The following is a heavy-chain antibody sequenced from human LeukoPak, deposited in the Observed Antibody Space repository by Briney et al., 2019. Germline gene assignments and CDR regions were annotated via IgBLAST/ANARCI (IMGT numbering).Heavy chain of an antibody. D-gene: IGHD3-22*01. V-gene: IGHV4-4*07. CDR3: ACLTTADAFDI. CDR2: IYDSGST. J-gene: IGHJ3*02. CDR1: GGSISSYY. Sequence: PSETLSLTCTVSGGSISSYYWSWIRQPAGKGLEWIGRIYDSGSTNYNPSLKSRVTISVDTSKNQFSLKLSSVTAADTAVYYCACLTTADAFDIWGQGTMVTVSS.